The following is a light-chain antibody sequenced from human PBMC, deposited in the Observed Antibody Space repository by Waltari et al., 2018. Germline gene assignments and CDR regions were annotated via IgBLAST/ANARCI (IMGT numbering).Light chain of an antibody. CDR3: QQADSFPLT. Sequence: IQLTQSPSSLSASVGDRVTITCRSSQGINNWLAWYQQVPGRAPKLLIYSASSLQSGVPSRFSGSGSGTNFTLTITSLQPEDFATYYCQQADSFPLTFGGGTKVEIK. J-gene: IGKJ4*01. V-gene: IGKV1-12*01. CDR2: SAS. CDR1: QGINNW.